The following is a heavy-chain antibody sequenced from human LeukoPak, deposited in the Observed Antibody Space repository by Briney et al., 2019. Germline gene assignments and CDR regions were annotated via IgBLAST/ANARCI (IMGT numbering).Heavy chain of an antibody. CDR2: INPSGGST. CDR1: GYTFTSYY. CDR3: ARDGPRIAALGEDFDY. D-gene: IGHD6-6*01. Sequence: GSVKVFCKASGYTFTSYYMHWVRQAPGQGLEWMGIINPSGGSTSYAQKFQGRVTMTRDTSTSTVYMGLSSLRSEDTAVYYCARDGPRIAALGEDFDYWGQGTLVTVSS. J-gene: IGHJ4*02. V-gene: IGHV1-46*01.